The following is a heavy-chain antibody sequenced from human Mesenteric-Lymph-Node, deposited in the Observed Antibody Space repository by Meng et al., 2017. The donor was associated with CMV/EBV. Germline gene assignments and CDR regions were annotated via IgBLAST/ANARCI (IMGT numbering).Heavy chain of an antibody. CDR1: GGSISSSSYY. V-gene: IGHV4-39*07. D-gene: IGHD3-22*01. Sequence: SETLSLTCTVSGGSISSSSYYWGWIRQPPGKGLEWIGEINHSGSTNYNPSLKSRVTISVDTSKNQFSLKLSSVTAADTAVYYCARDMSRVGGAYDYDTSGDPVDFWGQGTLVTVSS. CDR3: ARDMSRVGGAYDYDTSGDPVDF. J-gene: IGHJ4*02. CDR2: INHSGST.